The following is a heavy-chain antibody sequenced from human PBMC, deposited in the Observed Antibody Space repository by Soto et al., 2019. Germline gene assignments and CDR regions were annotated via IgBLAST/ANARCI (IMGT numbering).Heavy chain of an antibody. CDR1: GFICSSYG. CDR3: AKATATSGGAFEI. CDR2: ILVGGST. V-gene: IGHV3-23*01. Sequence: PGGSLRLSCAVSGFICSSYGLSWVRQARGEGLEWVSTILVGGSTHYEDSVKGRFTISRDTSKNTVYLQMNSLTAGDTAFYYCAKATATSGGAFEIYGQGTMVTVSS. D-gene: IGHD1-1*01. J-gene: IGHJ3*02.